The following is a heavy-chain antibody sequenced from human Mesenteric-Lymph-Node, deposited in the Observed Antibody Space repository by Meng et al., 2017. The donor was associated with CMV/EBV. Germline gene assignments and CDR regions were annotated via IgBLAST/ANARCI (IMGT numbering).Heavy chain of an antibody. CDR1: EFTFSNSP. Sequence: GESLKISCAASEFTFSNSPMSWVRQAPGMGLEWVSGISASGYSTYDADSVKGRFTISRDNSKNTLYLQMNSLRAEDTAVYYCARESEYCSSTSCYRSYGMDVWGQGTTVTVSS. CDR3: ARESEYCSSTSCYRSYGMDV. J-gene: IGHJ6*02. D-gene: IGHD2-2*02. CDR2: ISASGYST. V-gene: IGHV3-23*01.